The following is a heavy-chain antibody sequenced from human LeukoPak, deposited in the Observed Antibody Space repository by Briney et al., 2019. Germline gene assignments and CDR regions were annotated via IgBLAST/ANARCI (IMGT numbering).Heavy chain of an antibody. CDR2: IKSDGKT. CDR3: ARAPSEVGGYYPEYFRH. D-gene: IGHD3-22*01. J-gene: IGHJ1*01. Sequence: ETLSLTCTVSGGSISSSSYYWGWIRQPPGKGLVWVSRIKSDGKTNYADSVKGRFTISRDNAKNTVSLQMDSLRAEDTGVYYCARAPSEVGGYYPEYFRHWGQGTLVTVSS. V-gene: IGHV3-74*01. CDR1: GGSISSSSYY.